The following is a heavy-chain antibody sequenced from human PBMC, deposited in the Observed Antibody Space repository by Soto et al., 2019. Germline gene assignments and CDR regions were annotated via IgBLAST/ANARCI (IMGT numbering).Heavy chain of an antibody. D-gene: IGHD2-21*02. CDR3: ARRGGGVVLTATTPFDY. V-gene: IGHV4-4*02. Sequence: QVPLQESGPRLVRPSGTLSLTCTVSSGSISTANWWSWVRQPPGRGLERIGEIYHSGSTNYNLSLKRRVTLSVDKSKNQFSLRLSSVTAADTAMYYCARRGGGVVLTATTPFDYWGQGTLVTVSS. J-gene: IGHJ4*02. CDR2: IYHSGST. CDR1: SGSISTANW.